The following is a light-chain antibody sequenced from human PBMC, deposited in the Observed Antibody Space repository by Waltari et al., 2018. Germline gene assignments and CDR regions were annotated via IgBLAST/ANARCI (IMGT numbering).Light chain of an antibody. CDR1: SSNIGSNT. V-gene: IGLV1-44*01. Sequence: QSVPTQPPSASGTPGQRVTISCSGSSSNIGSNTVNWYQQLPGTAPKLLIYSNNQRPSGVPARFSGSKSGTSASLAISGLQSEDEADYYCAAWDDSLNGYVFGTGTKVTVL. CDR2: SNN. J-gene: IGLJ1*01. CDR3: AAWDDSLNGYV.